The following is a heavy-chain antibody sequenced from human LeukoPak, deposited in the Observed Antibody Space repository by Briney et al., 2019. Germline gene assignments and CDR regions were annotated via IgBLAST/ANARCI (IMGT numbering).Heavy chain of an antibody. CDR1: GFTFSSYW. CDR3: ARVKLLLWFGEFFYGMDV. Sequence: GGSLRLSCAASGFTFSSYWMSWVRQAPGKGLEWVANIKQDGSEKYYVDSVKGRFTISRDNAKNSLYLQMNSLRAEDTAVYYCARVKLLLWFGEFFYGMDVWGQGTTVTVSS. J-gene: IGHJ6*02. CDR2: IKQDGSEK. D-gene: IGHD3-10*01. V-gene: IGHV3-7*01.